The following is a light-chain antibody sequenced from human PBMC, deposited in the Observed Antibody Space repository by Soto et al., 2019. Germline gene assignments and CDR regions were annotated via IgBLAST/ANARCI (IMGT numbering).Light chain of an antibody. CDR1: QDIGNS. Sequence: DIQMTQSPPSLSASVGDRVTITCQASQDIGNSLNWFQNKPGKAPNLVIYDASNLEIGVPSRFSGSGSGTDFTFTITSLRPEDIATYYCQKSDHLPLFGPGTKVESK. J-gene: IGKJ3*01. CDR2: DAS. V-gene: IGKV1-33*01. CDR3: QKSDHLPL.